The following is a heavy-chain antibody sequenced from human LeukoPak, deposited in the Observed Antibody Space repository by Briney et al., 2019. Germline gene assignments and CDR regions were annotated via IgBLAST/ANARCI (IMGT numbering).Heavy chain of an antibody. J-gene: IGHJ1*01. CDR3: ARSVSSWYPEYFQH. V-gene: IGHV5-51*01. CDR1: GYSFSSYW. Sequence: GESLKISCKGSGYSFSSYWIGWARQMPGKGLEWMGIIYPGDSDTRYSPSFQGQVTISADKSISTAYLQWSSLKASDTAMYYCARSVSSWYPEYFQHWGQGTLVTVSS. CDR2: IYPGDSDT. D-gene: IGHD6-13*01.